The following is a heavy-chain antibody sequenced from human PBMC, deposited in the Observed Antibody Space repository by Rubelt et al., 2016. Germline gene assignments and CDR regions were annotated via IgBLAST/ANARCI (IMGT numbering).Heavy chain of an antibody. CDR2: IKQDGSEK. V-gene: IGHV3-7*02. D-gene: IGHD3-10*01. CDR1: GFTFSSYW. J-gene: IGHJ4*02. Sequence: GFTFSSYWMSWVRQAPGKGLEWVANIKQDGSEKYYVDSVKGRFTISRDNAKNSLYLQMNSLRAEDTAVYYCARRGFGELFFYFDYWGQGTLVTVSS. CDR3: ARRGFGELFFYFDY.